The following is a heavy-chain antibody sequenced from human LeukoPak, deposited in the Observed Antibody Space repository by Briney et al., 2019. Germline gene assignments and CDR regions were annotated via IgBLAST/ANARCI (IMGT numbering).Heavy chain of an antibody. CDR3: ARIANYPGSLRLDY. V-gene: IGHV3-48*01. CDR2: ISSSNSTI. Sequence: GGSLRLSCAASGFTFSSYNMNWVRQAPGKGLEWVSYISSSNSTIYYADSLKGRFTISRDNAKNSLYLQMNSLRAEDTAVYYCARIANYPGSLRLDYWGQGTLVTVSS. J-gene: IGHJ4*02. D-gene: IGHD3-10*01. CDR1: GFTFSSYN.